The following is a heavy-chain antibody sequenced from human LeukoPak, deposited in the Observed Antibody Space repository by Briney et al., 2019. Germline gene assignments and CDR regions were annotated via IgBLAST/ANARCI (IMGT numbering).Heavy chain of an antibody. D-gene: IGHD3-16*02. Sequence: ASVKVSCKASGYSFNSQGMNWVRQAPGQGLEWMGWIHPSTGNPTYAQGFTGRFVFSLDTSVSTTYLQISGLKAEDTAVYFCARAFQSLGGLSLPDYWGQGTLVTVSS. V-gene: IGHV7-4-1*02. CDR3: ARAFQSLGGLSLPDY. J-gene: IGHJ4*02. CDR2: IHPSTGNP. CDR1: GYSFNSQG.